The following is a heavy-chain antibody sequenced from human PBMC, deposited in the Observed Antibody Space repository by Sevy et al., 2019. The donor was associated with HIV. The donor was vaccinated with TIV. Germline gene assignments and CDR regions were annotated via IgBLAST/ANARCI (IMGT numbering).Heavy chain of an antibody. CDR3: ARVGLDIVVVPAAKRDDYYYYYMGV. J-gene: IGHJ6*03. CDR1: GFTFSSYA. V-gene: IGHV3-30-3*01. Sequence: GGSLRLSCAASGFTFSSYAMHWVRQAPGKGLEWVAVISYDGSNKYYADSVKGRFTISRDNSKNTLYLQMNSLRAEDTAVYYCARVGLDIVVVPAAKRDDYYYYYMGVWGKGTTVTVSS. CDR2: ISYDGSNK. D-gene: IGHD2-2*01.